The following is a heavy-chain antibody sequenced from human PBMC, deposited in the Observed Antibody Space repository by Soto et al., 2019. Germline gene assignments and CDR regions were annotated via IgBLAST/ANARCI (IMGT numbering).Heavy chain of an antibody. CDR3: SRFIMVGGWFDPNYYHGMDV. CDR1: GYTFSNYG. CDR2: ISGYNGNT. D-gene: IGHD6-19*01. Sequence: QVQLVQSGAEVKKPGASVTVSCKTSGYTFSNYGINWVRQAPGQGLEWMGWISGYNGNTNYAQNGQGRVTMTTDTSTGTVYMELRSLKSDDTAIYYCSRFIMVGGWFDPNYYHGMDVWGQGTTVTVSS. V-gene: IGHV1-18*01. J-gene: IGHJ6*02.